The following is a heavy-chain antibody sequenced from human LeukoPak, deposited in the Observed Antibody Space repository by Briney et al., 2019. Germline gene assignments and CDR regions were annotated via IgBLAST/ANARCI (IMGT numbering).Heavy chain of an antibody. CDR3: ARKPVSFWSGYYCDY. CDR1: GYTFTSYG. CDR2: ISVYNGNT. Sequence: GSVKVSCKASGYTFTSYGISWVRQAPGQGLEWMGWISVYNGNTNYAQKLQGRVTMTTDTSTSTVYMELRSLRSDDTAVYYCARKPVSFWSGYYCDYWGQGTLVTVSS. D-gene: IGHD3-3*01. J-gene: IGHJ4*02. V-gene: IGHV1-18*01.